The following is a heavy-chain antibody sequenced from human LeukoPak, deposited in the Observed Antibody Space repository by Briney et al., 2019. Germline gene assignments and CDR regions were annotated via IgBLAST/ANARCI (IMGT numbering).Heavy chain of an antibody. CDR2: ISYDGSNK. J-gene: IGHJ6*03. CDR3: ARSLSGSYSPYYYYYYMDV. Sequence: GGSLRLSCAASGFTFSSYAMHWVRQAPGKGLEWVAVISYDGSNKYYADSVKGRFTISRDNSKNTLYLQMNSLRAEDTAVYYCARSLSGSYSPYYYYYYMDVWGKGPRSPSP. D-gene: IGHD1-26*01. CDR1: GFTFSSYA. V-gene: IGHV3-30*01.